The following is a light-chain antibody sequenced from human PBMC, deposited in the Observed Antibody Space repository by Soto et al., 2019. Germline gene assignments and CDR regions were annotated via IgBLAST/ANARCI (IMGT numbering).Light chain of an antibody. CDR1: QTVTSSY. J-gene: IGKJ1*01. Sequence: ETVLTQSPGTLSLSPGERATLSCRASQTVTSSYLAWYQQKPGQAPRLLIYGASSRATGIPDRFSGSGSGTAFTRTISRLEPEDFAVYYCQQYGSSPRTFGQGTKVEIK. CDR2: GAS. CDR3: QQYGSSPRT. V-gene: IGKV3-20*01.